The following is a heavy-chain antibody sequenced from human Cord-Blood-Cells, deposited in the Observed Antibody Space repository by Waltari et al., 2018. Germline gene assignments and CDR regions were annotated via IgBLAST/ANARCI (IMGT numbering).Heavy chain of an antibody. J-gene: IGHJ2*01. CDR2: ISSSSSYI. Sequence: EVQLVESGGGLVKPGGSLRLSCAASGFTFSSYRMNWVRQAPGKGLEWVSSISSSSSYIYYADSVKGRFTISRDNAKNSLYLQMNSLRAEDTAVYYCARALAKKWLLSRNWYFDLWGRGTLVTVSS. D-gene: IGHD5-12*01. CDR3: ARALAKKWLLSRNWYFDL. V-gene: IGHV3-21*01. CDR1: GFTFSSYR.